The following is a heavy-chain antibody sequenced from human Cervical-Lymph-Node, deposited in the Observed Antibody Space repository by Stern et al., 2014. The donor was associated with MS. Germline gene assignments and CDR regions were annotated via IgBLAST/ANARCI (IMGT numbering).Heavy chain of an antibody. J-gene: IGHJ3*02. V-gene: IGHV1-18*01. Sequence: QVQLVQSGAEVKKTGASVKVSCKASGYTFTSYGISWVRQAPGQGLEWIGLNSAYNVNSNYAQMLQCRVSMTTVTSTSTAYMELRSLRSDDTAVYYCARGLLGSENAFDIWGQGTMVTVSS. CDR2: NSAYNVNS. CDR3: ARGLLGSENAFDI. D-gene: IGHD2-15*01. CDR1: GYTFTSYG.